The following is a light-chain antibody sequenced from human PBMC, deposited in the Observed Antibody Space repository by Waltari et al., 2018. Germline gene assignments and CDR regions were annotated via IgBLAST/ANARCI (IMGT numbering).Light chain of an antibody. Sequence: QSALTQPASVSGSPGQSITISCTGTSSDVCGYNYVSWYQQHPRKAPKLMIYDVRKRPPGVSNRFSGSKSGNTASLTISGLQAEDEADYYCSSYTSSSTLVFGGGTKLTVL. CDR1: SSDVCGYNY. CDR2: DVR. CDR3: SSYTSSSTLV. V-gene: IGLV2-14*01. J-gene: IGLJ2*01.